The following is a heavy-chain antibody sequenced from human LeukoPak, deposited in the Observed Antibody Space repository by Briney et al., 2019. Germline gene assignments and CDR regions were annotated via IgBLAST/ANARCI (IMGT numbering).Heavy chain of an antibody. D-gene: IGHD1-26*01. CDR2: IYYTGST. CDR3: ARQDSGTYLNPLGI. J-gene: IGHJ3*02. V-gene: IGHV4-59*08. Sequence: KASETLSLTCIVSGGSISSYYWSWIRQPPGKGLEWIGYIYYTGSTNYNPSLKSRVTISVDTSKNQLSLKLRSVTAADTAVYYCARQDSGTYLNPLGIWGQGTVVTVSS. CDR1: GGSISSYY.